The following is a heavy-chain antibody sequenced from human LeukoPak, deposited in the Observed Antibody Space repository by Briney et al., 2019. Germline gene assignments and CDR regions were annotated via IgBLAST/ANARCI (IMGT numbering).Heavy chain of an antibody. CDR3: ARDIQFD. CDR1: GFTFSSYS. CDR2: ISSSSYI. V-gene: IGHV3-21*01. Sequence: GGSLRLSCAASGFTFSSYSMNWVRQAPGKGLEWVSSISSSSYIYYADSVKGRFTISRDNAKNSLYLQMSSLRAEDTAVYYCARDIQFDWGQGTLVTVSS. D-gene: IGHD2-21*01. J-gene: IGHJ4*02.